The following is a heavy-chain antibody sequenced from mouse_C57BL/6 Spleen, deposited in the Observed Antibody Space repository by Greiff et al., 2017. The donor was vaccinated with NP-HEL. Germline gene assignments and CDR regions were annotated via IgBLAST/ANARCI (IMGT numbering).Heavy chain of an antibody. CDR1: GYTFTSYN. Sequence: QVQLKESGAELVRPGASVKMSCKASGYTFTSYNMHWVKQTPRQGLEWIGAIYPGNGDTSYNQKFKGKATLTVDKSSSTAYMQLSSLTSEDSAVYFCARRYYGSSFYAMDYWGQGTSVTVSS. J-gene: IGHJ4*01. D-gene: IGHD1-1*01. CDR2: IYPGNGDT. V-gene: IGHV1-12*01. CDR3: ARRYYGSSFYAMDY.